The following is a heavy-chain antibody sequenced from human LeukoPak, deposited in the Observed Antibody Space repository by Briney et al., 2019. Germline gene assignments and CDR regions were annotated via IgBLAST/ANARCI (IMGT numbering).Heavy chain of an antibody. D-gene: IGHD6-19*01. CDR2: IYYRGST. Sequence: SEALSLTCTVSGGSISSYYGSWIRQPPGKGLEWIGYIYYRGSTDYNPSLKSRVTISVDTSKNQFSLKLSSVTAADTAVYYCARYTYEEWLAYNWFDPWGQGTLVTVSS. V-gene: IGHV4-59*08. CDR1: GGSISSYY. CDR3: ARYTYEEWLAYNWFDP. J-gene: IGHJ5*02.